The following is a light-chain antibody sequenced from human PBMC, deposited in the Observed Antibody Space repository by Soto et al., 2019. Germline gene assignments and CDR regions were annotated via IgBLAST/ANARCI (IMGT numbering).Light chain of an antibody. CDR1: QRVSSSY. J-gene: IGKJ1*01. CDR2: GAS. V-gene: IGKV3D-7*01. CDR3: QQDYNFRRT. Sequence: PGGRVTVSCRARQRVSSSYLTWYQQKPGQAPRLLIYGASTRATSIPARFSGSGSGTDFTLTISSLQPEDFAVYYCQQDYNFRRTFGQGTKVDIK.